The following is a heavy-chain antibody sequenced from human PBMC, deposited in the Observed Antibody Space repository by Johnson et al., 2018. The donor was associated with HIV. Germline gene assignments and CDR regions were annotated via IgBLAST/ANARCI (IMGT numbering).Heavy chain of an antibody. D-gene: IGHD3-10*01. CDR1: GFTFDDYA. J-gene: IGHJ3*02. V-gene: IGHV3-30-3*01. CDR3: ARTRHYYEAFDI. Sequence: QVQLVESGGGLVQPGRSLRLSCAASGFTFDDYAMHWVRQAPGKGLEWVTVISYDGSNKYYADSVKGRFTISRDNSKNTLYLQMNSLRAEDTAVYYCARTRHYYEAFDIWGQGTMVTVSS. CDR2: ISYDGSNK.